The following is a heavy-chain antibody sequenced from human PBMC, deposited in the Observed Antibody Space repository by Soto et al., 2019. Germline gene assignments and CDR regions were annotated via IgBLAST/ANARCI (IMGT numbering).Heavy chain of an antibody. CDR2: INHSGST. J-gene: IGHJ6*02. D-gene: IGHD6-13*01. V-gene: IGHV4-34*01. CDR3: ARGRIAVAGTGEYYYYYYGMDV. CDR1: GGSFRGYY. Sequence: SETLSLTCAVYGGSFRGYYWSWIRQPPGKGLEWIGEINHSGSTNYNPSLKSRVTISVDTSKNQFSLKLSSVTAADTAVYYCARGRIAVAGTGEYYYYYYGMDVWGQGTTVTVSS.